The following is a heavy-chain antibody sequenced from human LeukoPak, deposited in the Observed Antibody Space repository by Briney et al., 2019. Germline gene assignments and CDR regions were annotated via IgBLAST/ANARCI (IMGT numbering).Heavy chain of an antibody. CDR1: GGSISSSSYY. CDR2: IYYSGST. CDR3: ARRQYDFWSGYYYNWFDP. D-gene: IGHD3-3*01. J-gene: IGHJ5*02. Sequence: KPSETLSLTCTVPGGSISSSSYYWGWIRQPPGKGLEWIGSIYYSGSTYYNPSLKSRVTISVDTSKNQFSLKLSSVTAADTAVYYCARRQYDFWSGYYYNWFDPWGQGTLVTVSS. V-gene: IGHV4-39*01.